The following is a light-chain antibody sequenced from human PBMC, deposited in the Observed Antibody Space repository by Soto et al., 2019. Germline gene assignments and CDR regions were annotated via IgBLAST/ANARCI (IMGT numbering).Light chain of an antibody. CDR3: AAXXXSXNGVL. J-gene: IGLJ2*01. Sequence: QSVLTQPPSASGTPGQRVTXXXXGXSSXIXSNTVNWYQQLPGTAPKFLIYKNNQRPSGVPDRFSGSKSGTSASLAISGLQSEDEADYYCAAXXXSXNGVLFGGGTKLTVL. V-gene: IGLV1-44*01. CDR1: SSXIXSNT. CDR2: KNN.